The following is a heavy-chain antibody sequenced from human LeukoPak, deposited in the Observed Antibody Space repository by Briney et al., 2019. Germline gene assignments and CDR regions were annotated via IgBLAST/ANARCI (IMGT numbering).Heavy chain of an antibody. CDR1: GGSISRSSYY. Sequence: SETLSLTCTVSGGSISRSSYYWGWIRQPPGKGLEWIGSIYYSGSTYYNPSLKSRVTISVDTSKNQFSLKLSSVTAADTAVYYCARAPGYSYGSDFDYWGQGTLVTVSS. V-gene: IGHV4-39*01. J-gene: IGHJ4*02. CDR2: IYYSGST. D-gene: IGHD5-18*01. CDR3: ARAPGYSYGSDFDY.